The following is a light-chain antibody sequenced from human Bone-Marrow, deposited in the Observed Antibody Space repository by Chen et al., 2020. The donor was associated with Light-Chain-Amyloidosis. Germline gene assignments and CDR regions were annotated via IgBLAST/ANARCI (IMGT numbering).Light chain of an antibody. J-gene: IGLJ3*02. CDR1: LLAKNY. CDR2: KDT. V-gene: IGLV3-27*01. Sequence: SYELTQPSSVSVSLGQTAKITCSGDLLAKNYVRWLQQKPGQAPVLVIYKDTERPSGIPERFSGSSSETTATLTVSGAQVDDEADYHCYSATDDSLGVFGGGTRLTVL. CDR3: YSATDDSLGV.